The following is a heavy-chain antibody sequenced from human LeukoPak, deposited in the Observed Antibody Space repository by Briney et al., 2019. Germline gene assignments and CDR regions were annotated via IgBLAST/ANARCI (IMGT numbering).Heavy chain of an antibody. CDR1: GFTFSDYY. D-gene: IGHD3-10*01. J-gene: IGHJ2*01. Sequence: PGGSLRLSCAASGFTFSDYYMSWIRQAPGKGLEWVSYISSSSSYTNYADSVKGRFTIFRDNAKNSLYLQMNSLRAEDTAVYYCARVSIGEAARVSWYFDLWGRGTLVTVSS. CDR2: ISSSSSYT. CDR3: ARVSIGEAARVSWYFDL. V-gene: IGHV3-11*05.